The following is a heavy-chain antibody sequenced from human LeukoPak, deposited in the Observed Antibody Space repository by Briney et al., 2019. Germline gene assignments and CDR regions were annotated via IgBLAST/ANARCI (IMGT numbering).Heavy chain of an antibody. Sequence: GRSLRLSCAASGFTFSSYAMHWVRQAPGKGQEWVAVISYDGSNKYYADSVKGRFTISRDNSKNTLYLQMNSLRAEDTAVYYCARESLEWLLSADYWGQGTLVTVSS. CDR2: ISYDGSNK. D-gene: IGHD3-3*01. CDR1: GFTFSSYA. CDR3: ARESLEWLLSADY. V-gene: IGHV3-30-3*01. J-gene: IGHJ4*02.